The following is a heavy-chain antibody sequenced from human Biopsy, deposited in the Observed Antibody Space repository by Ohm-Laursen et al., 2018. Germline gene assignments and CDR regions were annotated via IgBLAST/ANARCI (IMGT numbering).Heavy chain of an antibody. V-gene: IGHV3-43*01. D-gene: IGHD3-16*01. CDR3: ARDGGVSYFGLDV. CDR2: ISWDGSRT. Sequence: SLRLSRTASGFTFDDYTMHWVRQIPGKGLEWVSLISWDGSRTYYADSVRGRFTISRDNAKNCLYLQMNSLRTQDTALYYCARDGGVSYFGLDVWGLGTTATVSS. CDR1: GFTFDDYT. J-gene: IGHJ6*02.